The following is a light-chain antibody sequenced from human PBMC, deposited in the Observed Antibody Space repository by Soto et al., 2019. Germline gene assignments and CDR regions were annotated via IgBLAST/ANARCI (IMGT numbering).Light chain of an antibody. CDR2: GAS. J-gene: IGKJ4*01. Sequence: EIVLTQSPGTLSLSPGERATLSCRASQSVSSSYLAWYQQKPGQAPRLLIYGASSRATGIPDRFSGSGSGTDFTLTISRLEPEDFAVNYCHHYDSSPLTFGGGTTVEIK. V-gene: IGKV3-20*01. CDR1: QSVSSSY. CDR3: HHYDSSPLT.